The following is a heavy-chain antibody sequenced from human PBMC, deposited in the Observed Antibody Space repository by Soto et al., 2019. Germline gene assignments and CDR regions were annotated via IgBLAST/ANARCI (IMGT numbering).Heavy chain of an antibody. J-gene: IGHJ5*02. CDR3: AKDYLWGAAGFSWFDP. Sequence: GGSLRLSCAASGFTFSSYAMSWVRQAPGKGLEWVSAISGSGGSTYYADSVKGRFTISRDNSKNTLYLQMNSLRAEDTAVYYCAKDYLWGAAGFSWFDPWGQGTLVTVSS. CDR2: ISGSGGST. D-gene: IGHD6-13*01. V-gene: IGHV3-23*01. CDR1: GFTFSSYA.